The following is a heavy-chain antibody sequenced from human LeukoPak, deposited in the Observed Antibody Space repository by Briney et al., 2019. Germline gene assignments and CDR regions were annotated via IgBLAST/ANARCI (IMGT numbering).Heavy chain of an antibody. D-gene: IGHD2-2*01. Sequence: ASETLSLTCTVSGASISSCTHCWSWTRQSPGKGLEWIATIYCGGSTFYSPSLKSRVTLSVDTSKNQFSLNLSSVTAADTAIYYCARHVPDPVSGYYFDSWGQGTLVTVSS. CDR3: ARHVPDPVSGYYFDS. V-gene: IGHV4-39*01. CDR1: GASISSCTHC. J-gene: IGHJ4*02. CDR2: IYCGGST.